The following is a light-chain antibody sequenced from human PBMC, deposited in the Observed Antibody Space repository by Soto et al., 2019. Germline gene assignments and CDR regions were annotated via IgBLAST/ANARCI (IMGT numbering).Light chain of an antibody. CDR2: DVS. J-gene: IGLJ2*01. CDR3: SSYTSDFTII. V-gene: IGLV2-14*03. CDR1: ISDVGGYQY. Sequence: QSALTQPASVCGSPGQSITISCTGTISDVGGYQYVSWFQQHPGKAPKLMIYDVSDRPSGVSSRFSGSKSGNTASLTISGLQSEDEADYYCSSYTSDFTIIFGGGTKVTVL.